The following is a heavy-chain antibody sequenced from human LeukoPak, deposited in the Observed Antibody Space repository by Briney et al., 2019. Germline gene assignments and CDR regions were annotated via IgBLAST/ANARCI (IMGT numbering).Heavy chain of an antibody. CDR3: ARGSSAWPRDAFDI. Sequence: GGSLRLSCAASGFTFSDYYMNWIRQAPGKGLEWVLYISSSGTATYYADSVRGRFTIPRDNANNSLHLQMNSLRAEDTAVYYCARGSSAWPRDAFDIWGQGTMVTVSS. D-gene: IGHD6-19*01. V-gene: IGHV3-11*01. CDR2: ISSSGTAT. J-gene: IGHJ3*02. CDR1: GFTFSDYY.